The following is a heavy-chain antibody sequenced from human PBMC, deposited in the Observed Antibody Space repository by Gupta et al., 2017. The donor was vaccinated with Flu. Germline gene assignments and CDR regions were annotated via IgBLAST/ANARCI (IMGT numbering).Heavy chain of an antibody. CDR1: SISTCT. CDR3: ASCDTYSKTWFTT. J-gene: IGHJ1*01. Sequence: SISTCTWSWIRQPPGKGVSWIGLISYSAPTHYNYSLKSRVTMSPDTSSNHFSLNSTSVTTAETDVYYGASCDTYSKTWFTTWGQGTLVTVSS. D-gene: IGHD2-15*01. V-gene: IGHV4-59*13. CDR2: ISYSAPT.